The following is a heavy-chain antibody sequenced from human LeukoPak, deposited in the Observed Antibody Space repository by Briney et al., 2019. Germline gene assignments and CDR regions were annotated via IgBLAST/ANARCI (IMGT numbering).Heavy chain of an antibody. CDR1: GFTFGTSA. J-gene: IGHJ4*02. CDR2: IKFDGSNK. V-gene: IGHV3-30*02. Sequence: GGSLRLSCAASGFTFGTSAMHWVRQAPGKGLEWVAFIKFDGSNKYYADSVKGRFTISRDNSKNTLYLQMNTLRAEDTALYYCAGGYSFGFASWGQGTLVTVSS. CDR3: AGGYSFGFAS. D-gene: IGHD5-18*01.